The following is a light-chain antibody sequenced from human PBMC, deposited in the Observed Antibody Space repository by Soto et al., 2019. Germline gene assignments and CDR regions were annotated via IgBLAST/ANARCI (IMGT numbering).Light chain of an antibody. CDR3: ATLDTDLSVGV. CDR1: TSNIVNNH. V-gene: IGLV1-51*01. CDR2: DNA. J-gene: IGLJ1*01. Sequence: QSVLTQPRSVSAAPGQHVTISCSGTTSNIVNNHVPCYRQFHVTTPKLLIFDNADRPSAIPTLFSGSKSATSTTLGITGLQTGDEADYYCATLDTDLSVGVFGTGTKVTAL.